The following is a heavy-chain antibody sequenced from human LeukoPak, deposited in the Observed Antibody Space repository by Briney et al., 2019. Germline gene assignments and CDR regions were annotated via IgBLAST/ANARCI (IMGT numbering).Heavy chain of an antibody. J-gene: IGHJ4*02. CDR2: ISSSSYI. V-gene: IGHV3-21*01. CDR1: GFTFSSYS. D-gene: IGHD2-2*01. CDR3: ARVGSSTSYHFDY. Sequence: GGSLRLSCAASGFTFSSYSMNWVRQAPGKGLEWVSSISSSSYIYYADSVKGRFTISRDNAKNSLYLQMNSLRAEDTAVYYCARVGSSTSYHFDYWGQGTLVTFSS.